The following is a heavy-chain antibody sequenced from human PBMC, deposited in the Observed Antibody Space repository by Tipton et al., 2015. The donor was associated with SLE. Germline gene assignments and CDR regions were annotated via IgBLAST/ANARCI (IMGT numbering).Heavy chain of an antibody. CDR3: ARGFSAADFWSGYFVNWFAP. CDR1: GYSITSDYY. V-gene: IGHV4-38-2*01. D-gene: IGHD3-3*01. Sequence: TLSLTCEVSGYSITSDYYWGWIRQPPGEGLEWIGSMFHSGTTYHNPSLKSRVTISIDASNNQFSLKVNSVTAADTAVYYCARGFSAADFWSGYFVNWFAPWGQGTLVTVSS. CDR2: MFHSGTT. J-gene: IGHJ5*02.